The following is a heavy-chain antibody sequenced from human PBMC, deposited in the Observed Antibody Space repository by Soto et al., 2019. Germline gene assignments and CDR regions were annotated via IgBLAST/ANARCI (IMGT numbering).Heavy chain of an antibody. D-gene: IGHD6-13*01. V-gene: IGHV1-18*01. CDR2: ISVHNGYT. CDR3: ARGRGVSSWYENPHYFDS. J-gene: IGHJ4*02. Sequence: ASVKVSCKASGYSFTSYGITWVRPTHGQGLEWMGWISVHNGYTNYPQKLQDRITMTTDTSTSTAYMELTSLRSDDTAVYYCARGRGVSSWYENPHYFDSWGQGTLVTVSS. CDR1: GYSFTSYG.